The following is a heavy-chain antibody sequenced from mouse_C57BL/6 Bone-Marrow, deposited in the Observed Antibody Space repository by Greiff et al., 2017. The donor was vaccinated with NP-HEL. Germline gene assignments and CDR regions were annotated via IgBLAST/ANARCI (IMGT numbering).Heavy chain of an antibody. CDR2: IDPETGGT. Sequence: VQVVESGAELVRPGASVTLSCKASGYTFTDYEMHWVKQTPVHGLEWIGAIDPETGGTAYNQKFKGKAILTADKSSSTAYMELRSLTSEDSAVYYCTRMGYWVFDYWGQGTTLTVSS. CDR3: TRMGYWVFDY. V-gene: IGHV1-15*01. CDR1: GYTFTDYE. J-gene: IGHJ2*01. D-gene: IGHD4-1*01.